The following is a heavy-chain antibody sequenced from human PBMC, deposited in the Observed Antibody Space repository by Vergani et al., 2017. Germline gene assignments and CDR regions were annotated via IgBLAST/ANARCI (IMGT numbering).Heavy chain of an antibody. Sequence: EVQLLESGGGLVQPGGSLRLSCAASGFTFSSYAMSWVRQAPGKGLEWVSAISGSGGGTYYADSVKGRFTISRDNSKKTLYLQMNSLRAEDMAVYYCAKDRRDTAMVSSRYYYYGMDVWGQGTTVTVSS. D-gene: IGHD5-18*01. CDR3: AKDRRDTAMVSSRYYYYGMDV. J-gene: IGHJ6*02. CDR2: ISGSGGGT. V-gene: IGHV3-23*01. CDR1: GFTFSSYA.